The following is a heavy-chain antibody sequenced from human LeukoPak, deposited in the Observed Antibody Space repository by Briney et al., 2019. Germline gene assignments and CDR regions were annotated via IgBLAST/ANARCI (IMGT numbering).Heavy chain of an antibody. CDR2: VSSSGNII. Sequence: GGSLRLSCAASGFTFSNFAMSWVRQAPGKGLEWVSYVSSSGNIIYYADSVKGRFTISRDIAKNSLYLQMSSLRADDTAVYYCARGQWQFDLWGQGTLVTVSS. CDR3: ARGQWQFDL. CDR1: GFTFSNFA. J-gene: IGHJ5*02. D-gene: IGHD6-19*01. V-gene: IGHV3-48*03.